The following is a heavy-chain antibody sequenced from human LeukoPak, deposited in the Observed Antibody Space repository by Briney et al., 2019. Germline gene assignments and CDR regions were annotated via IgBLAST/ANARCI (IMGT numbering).Heavy chain of an antibody. Sequence: PGGSLXLSCAASEFTFSNYAMSWVRQTPGKGLEWVSAISGSSGSTYYADSVKGRFTISRDNSKNTLYLQMNSLRAEDTAVYYCAKISGLLLWFGELLYPAVDAFDIWGQGTMVTVSS. CDR2: ISGSSGST. J-gene: IGHJ3*02. V-gene: IGHV3-23*01. CDR1: EFTFSNYA. D-gene: IGHD3-10*01. CDR3: AKISGLLLWFGELLYPAVDAFDI.